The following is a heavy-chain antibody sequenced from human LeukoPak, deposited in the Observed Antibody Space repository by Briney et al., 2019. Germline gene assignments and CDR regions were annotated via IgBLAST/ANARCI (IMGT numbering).Heavy chain of an antibody. CDR1: GGSISSSSYY. CDR2: IYYSGST. J-gene: IGHJ4*02. D-gene: IGHD1-26*01. CDR3: ARQSSVGAYFNFDY. V-gene: IGHV4-39*01. Sequence: PSETLSLTCTVSGGSISSSSYYWGWIRQPPGKGLEWIGSIYYSGSTYYNPSLKSRVTISVDTSKNQFSLKLSSVTAADTAVYYCARQSSVGAYFNFDYWGQGTLVTVSS.